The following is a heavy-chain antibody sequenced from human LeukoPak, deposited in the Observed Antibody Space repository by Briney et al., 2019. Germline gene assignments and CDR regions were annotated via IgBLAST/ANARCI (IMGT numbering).Heavy chain of an antibody. CDR2: INPSGGST. CDR3: ARHSLAYCGGDCYSYYFDY. D-gene: IGHD2-21*02. V-gene: IGHV1-46*01. Sequence: ASVKVSCKASGYTFTSYYMHWVRQAPGQGLEWMGIINPSGGSTSYAQKFQGRVTMTRDTSTSTVYMELSSLRSEDTAVYYCARHSLAYCGGDCYSYYFDYWGQGTLVTVSS. CDR1: GYTFTSYY. J-gene: IGHJ4*02.